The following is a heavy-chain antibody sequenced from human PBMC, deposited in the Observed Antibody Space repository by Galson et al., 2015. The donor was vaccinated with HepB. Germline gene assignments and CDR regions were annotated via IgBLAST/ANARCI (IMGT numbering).Heavy chain of an antibody. CDR3: TTVRYCTSTSCPTRRYYMDV. CDR1: GFTFSNAW. CDR2: IKDKSDGGTT. D-gene: IGHD2-2*01. V-gene: IGHV3-15*05. Sequence: SLRLSCAASGFTFSNAWMTWVRQAPGKGLEWVGRIKDKSDGGTTDYAAPVKGRFTISRDASENTLYLQMNSLKTEDTAVYYCTTVRYCTSTSCPTRRYYMDVWGEGTTVTVSS. J-gene: IGHJ6*03.